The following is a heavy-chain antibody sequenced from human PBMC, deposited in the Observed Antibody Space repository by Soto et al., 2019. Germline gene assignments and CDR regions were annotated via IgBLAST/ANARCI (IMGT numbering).Heavy chain of an antibody. D-gene: IGHD2-2*01. Sequence: PSETLSLTCTVSGGSISGYYWGWVRQPAGKGLEWVGRIYSDWTTNYSPSLKSRVTMSLDTSKDQFSLHLNSVTAADTAVYYCSRVGCSNSKCYTRGMDVWGQGTTVTVSS. CDR1: GGSISGYY. CDR2: IYSDWTT. J-gene: IGHJ6*02. CDR3: SRVGCSNSKCYTRGMDV. V-gene: IGHV4-4*07.